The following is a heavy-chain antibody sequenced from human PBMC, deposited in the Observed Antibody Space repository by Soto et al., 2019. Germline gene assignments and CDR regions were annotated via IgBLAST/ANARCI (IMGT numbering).Heavy chain of an antibody. CDR2: INPNSGGT. CDR1: GYTFSDYY. V-gene: IGHV1-2*02. D-gene: IGHD1-1*01. J-gene: IGHJ4*02. Sequence: ASVKVSYKASGYTFSDYYIHWVRQAPGQGLEWMGWINPNSGGTKYAPKFQGGVTMTRDTPITTAYMELSRLRSGDTAVYYCAREPATAKPEGVDFWGQGTLVTVSS. CDR3: AREPATAKPEGVDF.